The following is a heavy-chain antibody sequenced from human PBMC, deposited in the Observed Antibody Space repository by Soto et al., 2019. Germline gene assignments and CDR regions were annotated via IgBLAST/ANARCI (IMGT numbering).Heavy chain of an antibody. J-gene: IGHJ4*02. Sequence: QVQLQESGPGLVKPSETLSLTCTVSGGSISSYYWSWIRQHPGKGLEWIGYIYYSGSTNYNPSLQSRVTISVDTSKNQSALKLSSVTAADTAVYYCARRWGGTFDYWGQGTLVTVSS. CDR1: GGSISSYY. CDR2: IYYSGST. D-gene: IGHD2-21*01. CDR3: ARRWGGTFDY. V-gene: IGHV4-59*01.